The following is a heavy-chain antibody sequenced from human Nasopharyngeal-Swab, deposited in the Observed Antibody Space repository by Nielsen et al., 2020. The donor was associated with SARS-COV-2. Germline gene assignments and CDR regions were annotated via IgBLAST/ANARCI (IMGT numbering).Heavy chain of an antibody. J-gene: IGHJ4*02. Sequence: SETLSLTCTVSGGSISSSSYYWGWIRQPPGKGLEWIGSIYYSGSTYYNPSLKSQVTISVDTSKNQFSLKLSSVTAADTAVYYCARGYSSGWYPFDYWGQGTLVTVSS. CDR1: GGSISSSSYY. CDR2: IYYSGST. D-gene: IGHD6-19*01. CDR3: ARGYSSGWYPFDY. V-gene: IGHV4-39*07.